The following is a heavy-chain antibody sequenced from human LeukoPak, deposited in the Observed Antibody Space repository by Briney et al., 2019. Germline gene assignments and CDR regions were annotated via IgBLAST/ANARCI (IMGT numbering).Heavy chain of an antibody. CDR2: IYDSGRT. CDR3: ARQSRLYYYDSSGYAVSNDAFDI. J-gene: IGHJ3*02. CDR1: GGSISSSNW. Sequence: SETLSLTCAVSGGSISSSNWWCWVRQPPGKGLEWIGEIYDSGRTNYNPSLKSRVTISVDTSKNQFSRKLSSVTAADTAVYYCARQSRLYYYDSSGYAVSNDAFDIWGQGTMVTVSS. D-gene: IGHD3-22*01. V-gene: IGHV4-4*02.